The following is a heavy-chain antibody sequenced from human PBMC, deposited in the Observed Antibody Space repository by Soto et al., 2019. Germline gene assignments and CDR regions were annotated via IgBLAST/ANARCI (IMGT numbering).Heavy chain of an antibody. D-gene: IGHD7-27*01. CDR1: GFTFSNFW. Sequence: GGSLRLSCVGSGFTFSNFWLDWVRQAPGKGLEWVSNINKDGSDQLYVDYVRGRFTVSRDNAKNSVFLQMDSLRVEDTAVYYCVREWARLTPHXWGHGTLVTVSX. CDR3: VREWARLTPHX. V-gene: IGHV3-7*03. J-gene: IGHJ4*01. CDR2: INKDGSDQ.